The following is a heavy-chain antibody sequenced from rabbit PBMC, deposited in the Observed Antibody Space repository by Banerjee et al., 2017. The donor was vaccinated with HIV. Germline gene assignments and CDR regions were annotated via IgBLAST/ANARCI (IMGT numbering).Heavy chain of an antibody. CDR2: IYNGDGST. D-gene: IGHD1-1*01. Sequence: EESGGDLVQPEGSLTLTCKVSGFDFSSDAMCWVRQAPGKGPECIACIYNGDGSTYYASWVDGRFTVSKTSSTTVTLQMSSLTGADTATYFCARVLAAWNRGSYAFNLWGPGTLVTVS. CDR3: ARVLAAWNRGSYAFNL. V-gene: IGHV1S47*01. CDR1: GFDFSSDA. J-gene: IGHJ4*01.